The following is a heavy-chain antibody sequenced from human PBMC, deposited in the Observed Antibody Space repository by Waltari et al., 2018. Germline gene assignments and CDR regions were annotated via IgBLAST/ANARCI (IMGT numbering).Heavy chain of an antibody. CDR1: GFSFSSYS. V-gene: IGHV3-21*03. D-gene: IGHD5-18*01. J-gene: IGHJ4*02. Sequence: EVQLVESGGGLVKPGGSLRLSCAASGFSFSSYSMNWVRQAPGKGLEWVSSICSSSSYIYYADSVKGRFTIARDNAKNSLYLQMNSLRAEDTAVYYCARENSYGQYYFDYWGQGTLVTVSS. CDR2: ICSSSSYI. CDR3: ARENSYGQYYFDY.